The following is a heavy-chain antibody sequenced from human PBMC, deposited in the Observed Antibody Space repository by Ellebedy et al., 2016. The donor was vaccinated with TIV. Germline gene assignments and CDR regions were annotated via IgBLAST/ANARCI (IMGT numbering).Heavy chain of an antibody. J-gene: IGHJ4*02. CDR1: GFNFSDYF. V-gene: IGHV3-11*06. CDR3: ASARNY. Sequence: GESLKISCAASGFNFSDYFMSWVRQAPGKGLEWVSFISTLSGYTHYRDSVKGRFTIFRDNAETSLYLQMNSLRAEDTAVYYCASARNYWGQGTLVTVSS. CDR2: ISTLSGYT.